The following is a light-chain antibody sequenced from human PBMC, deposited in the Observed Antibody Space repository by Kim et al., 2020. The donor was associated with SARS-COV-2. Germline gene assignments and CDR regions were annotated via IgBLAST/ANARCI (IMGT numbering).Light chain of an antibody. CDR1: QTVSSSY. V-gene: IGKV3-20*01. J-gene: IGKJ4*01. Sequence: LSLATADTASLSCRASQTVSSSYFDWYQEKPGQAPRLLIYGPSIRATGIPDRFSGGGYGTDFTLTISRLEPEDFAVYYCQLYGLSFGGGTKVDIK. CDR2: GPS. CDR3: QLYGLS.